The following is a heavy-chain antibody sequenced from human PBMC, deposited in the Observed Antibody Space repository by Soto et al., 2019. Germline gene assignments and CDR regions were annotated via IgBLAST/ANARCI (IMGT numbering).Heavy chain of an antibody. CDR3: TRGVLA. Sequence: QLQESGSRLVRPSQTLSLTFSFSRGSVSSGGYSWSWFRYAPGKGFESFGFISPIASPAYNPSLKCRVSISVDTSNNQIPLELSSVTAAYTAVYYCTRGVLAWGPGTLVTVSS. J-gene: IGHJ5*02. CDR2: ISPIASP. CDR1: RGSVSSGGYS. V-gene: IGHV4-30-2*01. D-gene: IGHD2-8*01.